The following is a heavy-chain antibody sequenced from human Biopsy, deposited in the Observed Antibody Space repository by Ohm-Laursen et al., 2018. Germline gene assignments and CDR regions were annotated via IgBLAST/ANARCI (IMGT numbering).Heavy chain of an antibody. V-gene: IGHV4-34*01. CDR2: INHSGRT. J-gene: IGHJ6*02. CDR1: GESFNGYY. CDR3: VRGVDYFDPYHYYALDV. D-gene: IGHD3-22*01. Sequence: TLSLTCAVYGESFNGYYWSWIRQTPGKGLEWIGEINHSGRTNYNPSLKSRVTISVDTSNNQFSLKVRSVTAADTAVYYCVRGVDYFDPYHYYALDVWGRGTTVTVSS.